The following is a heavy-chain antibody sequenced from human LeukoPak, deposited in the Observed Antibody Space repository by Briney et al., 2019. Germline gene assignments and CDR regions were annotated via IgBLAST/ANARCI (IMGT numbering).Heavy chain of an antibody. J-gene: IGHJ4*02. CDR3: AKGSDGYCGGDCAFDY. V-gene: IGHV3-23*01. D-gene: IGHD2-21*02. CDR1: GFTFSTYA. Sequence: GGSLRLSCAAPGFTFSTYAMSWVRQAPGKGPVWVSSISNSGGSTYYADSVKGRFTISRDKSKNRLYLQMNSLRVEDTAVYYCAKGSDGYCGGDCAFDYWGQGTLVTVSS. CDR2: ISNSGGST.